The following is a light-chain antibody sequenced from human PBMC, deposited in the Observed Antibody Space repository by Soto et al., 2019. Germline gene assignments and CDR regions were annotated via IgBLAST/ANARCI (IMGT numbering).Light chain of an antibody. J-gene: IGLJ1*01. CDR3: QSSDSSLSGPGV. Sequence: QSAVTQPPSASGAPGQRVTISCTGSSSNIGAGYDVHWYQQLPGTAPKLLIYGNSNRPSGVPDRFSGSKSGTSASLAITGLKAEDEADYYCQSSDSSLSGPGVFGPGTKVTVL. CDR2: GNS. CDR1: SSNIGAGYD. V-gene: IGLV1-40*01.